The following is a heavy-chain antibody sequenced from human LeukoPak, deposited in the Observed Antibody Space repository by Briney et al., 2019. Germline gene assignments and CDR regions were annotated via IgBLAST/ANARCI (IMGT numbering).Heavy chain of an antibody. D-gene: IGHD1-1*01. V-gene: IGHV1-18*01. CDR2: INAYNGDT. CDR3: VKAARSQPQLNNWFDP. CDR1: NYTFTIDG. J-gene: IGHJ5*02. Sequence: GAGGKVSCKAANYTFTIDGISWGWQGPGQGLGWMGWINAYNGDTNYAQKYEGRVTMTRDTSTSTVYMELSSLRSKDTAVYYCVKAARSQPQLNNWFDPWGQGTLVTVSS.